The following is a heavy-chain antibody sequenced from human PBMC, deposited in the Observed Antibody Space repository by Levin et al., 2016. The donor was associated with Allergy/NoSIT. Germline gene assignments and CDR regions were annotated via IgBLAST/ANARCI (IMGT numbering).Heavy chain of an antibody. V-gene: IGHV3-48*01. CDR3: ARDSGSHWDRFDQ. CDR2: ISTSGNTI. Sequence: GGSLRLSCVASGFTFSSYSMNWVRQAPGKGLEWVSYISTSGNTIYYADSVKGRFTISRDNARNSLYLQMNTLRAEDTAVYYCARDSGSHWDRFDQWGLGTLVTVSS. CDR1: GFTFSSYS. D-gene: IGHD1-26*01. J-gene: IGHJ4*02.